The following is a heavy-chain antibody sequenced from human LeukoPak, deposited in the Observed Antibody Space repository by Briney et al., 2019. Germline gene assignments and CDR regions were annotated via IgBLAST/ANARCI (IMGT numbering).Heavy chain of an antibody. Sequence: HPGGSLRLSCAASGFTFSSYSMNWVRQAPGKGLEWVSSISSSSSYIYYADSVKGRLTTSRDNAKKSLYLQMNSLRAEDTAVYYCARRIAAANDAFDIWGQGTMVTVSS. CDR3: ARRIAAANDAFDI. D-gene: IGHD6-13*01. CDR1: GFTFSSYS. J-gene: IGHJ3*02. V-gene: IGHV3-21*01. CDR2: ISSSSSYI.